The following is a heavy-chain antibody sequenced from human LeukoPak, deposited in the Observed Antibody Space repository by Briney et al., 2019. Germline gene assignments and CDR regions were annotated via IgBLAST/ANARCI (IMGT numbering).Heavy chain of an antibody. CDR3: ARDSAIFGMNNNAFDI. D-gene: IGHD3-3*01. J-gene: IGHJ3*02. CDR2: IIPIFGTA. V-gene: IGHV1-69*13. CDR1: GGTFSSYA. Sequence: ASVKVSCKASGGTFSSYAISWVRQAPGQGLEWMGGIIPIFGTANYAQKFQGRVTITADESTSTAYMELSSLRSEDTAVYYCARDSAIFGMNNNAFDIWGQGTMVTVSS.